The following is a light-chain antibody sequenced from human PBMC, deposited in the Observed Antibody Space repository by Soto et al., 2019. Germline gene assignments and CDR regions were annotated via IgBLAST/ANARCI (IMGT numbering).Light chain of an antibody. J-gene: IGKJ3*01. V-gene: IGKV1-33*01. CDR1: QVIAKY. CDR3: HQYDRVPLT. CDR2: DAS. Sequence: DIQMTQSPSSLSASVGDRVTITCRASQVIAKYLNWYQQKPEKAPTLLIYDASNLETGVPSRFNGSGSRTDFSFTISSLQPEDVATYYCHQYDRVPLTFGPGTKVDIK.